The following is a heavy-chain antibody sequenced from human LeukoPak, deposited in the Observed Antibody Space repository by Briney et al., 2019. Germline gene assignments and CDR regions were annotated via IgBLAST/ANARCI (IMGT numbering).Heavy chain of an antibody. D-gene: IGHD3-9*01. J-gene: IGHJ4*02. Sequence: SETLSLTCTDSGGSISSYYWNWIRQPAGKGLEWIGRIYNNGSTNYNPSLKSRVTMSVDTSKNQFSLKLSSVTAADTAVYYCARGDLLTGYFGYWGQGTLVTVSS. CDR3: ARGDLLTGYFGY. CDR2: IYNNGST. CDR1: GGSISSYY. V-gene: IGHV4-4*07.